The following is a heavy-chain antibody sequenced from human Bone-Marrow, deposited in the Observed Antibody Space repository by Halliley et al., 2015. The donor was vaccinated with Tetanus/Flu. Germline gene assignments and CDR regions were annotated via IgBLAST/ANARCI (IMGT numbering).Heavy chain of an antibody. CDR1: GFTFSSHA. CDR3: AKDLWDCGSSSCYSVSYHNYGVDV. D-gene: IGHD2-2*01. V-gene: IGHV3-23*01. Sequence: SLRLSCTTSGFTFSSHAMSWVRQAPGKGLEWVSVISGSGDTTNYADSVKGRFTSSRDNSMDTLYLQMNSLRAEDTAVYYCAKDLWDCGSSSCYSVSYHNYGVDVWGQGTTVTVSS. J-gene: IGHJ6*02. CDR2: ISGSGDTT.